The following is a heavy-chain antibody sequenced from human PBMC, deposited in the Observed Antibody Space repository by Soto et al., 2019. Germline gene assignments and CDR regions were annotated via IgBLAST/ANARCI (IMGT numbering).Heavy chain of an antibody. J-gene: IGHJ4*02. V-gene: IGHV4-34*01. CDR2: INHSGST. Sequence: EWIGEINHSGSTNYNPSLKSRVTISVDTSKNQFSLKLSSVTAADTAVYYCARGVFNGRYYDSSGYYYYFDYWGQGTLVTVSS. CDR3: ARGVFNGRYYDSSGYYYYFDY. D-gene: IGHD3-22*01.